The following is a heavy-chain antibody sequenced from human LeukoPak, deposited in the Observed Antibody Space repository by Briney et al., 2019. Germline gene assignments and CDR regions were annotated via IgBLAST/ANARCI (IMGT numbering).Heavy chain of an antibody. V-gene: IGHV4-31*03. CDR2: IYYSGST. Sequence: SETLSLTCTVSGGSISSGVYYWSWIRQHPGKGLEWIGYIYYSGSTYYNPSLKSRVTISVDTSKNQFYLKLSSVTAADTAVYYCARWYYVFWSGYYTRFNWFDPWGQGTLVTVSS. CDR3: ARWYYVFWSGYYTRFNWFDP. J-gene: IGHJ5*02. D-gene: IGHD3-3*01. CDR1: GGSISSGVYY.